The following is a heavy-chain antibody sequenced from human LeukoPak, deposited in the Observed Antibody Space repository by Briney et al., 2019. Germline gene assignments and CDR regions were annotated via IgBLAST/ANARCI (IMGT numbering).Heavy chain of an antibody. V-gene: IGHV3-74*01. CDR3: ARGRPHGNDY. Sequence: GGSLRLSCAASGFTVSSNYMNWVRQAPGKGLVWVSRIASDGSSTTYADSVKGRFSISRDNAKNTLYLQMNSLRVEGTAVYYCARGRPHGNDYWGQGTLVTVSS. J-gene: IGHJ4*02. CDR1: GFTVSSNY. D-gene: IGHD4-23*01. CDR2: IASDGSST.